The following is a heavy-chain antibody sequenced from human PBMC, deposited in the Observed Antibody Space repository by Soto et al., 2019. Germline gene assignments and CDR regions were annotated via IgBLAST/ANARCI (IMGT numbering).Heavy chain of an antibody. CDR1: GGSISSSSYY. D-gene: IGHD2-2*01. Sequence: QLQLQESGPGLVKPSETLSLTCTVSGGSISSSSYYWGWIRQPPGKGLEWIGSIYYSGSTYYNPSLKSRVTTSVDTSKNQFSLKLSSVTAADTAVYYCARPFYCSSTSCYLDAFDIWGQGTMVTVSS. V-gene: IGHV4-39*01. CDR2: IYYSGST. CDR3: ARPFYCSSTSCYLDAFDI. J-gene: IGHJ3*02.